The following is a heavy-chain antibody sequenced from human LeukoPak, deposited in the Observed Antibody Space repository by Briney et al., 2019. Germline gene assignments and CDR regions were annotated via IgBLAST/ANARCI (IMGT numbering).Heavy chain of an antibody. CDR2: IGVSGTST. J-gene: IGHJ4*02. V-gene: IGHV3-23*01. D-gene: IGHD1-14*01. CDR3: AKEAPGYFDY. Sequence: PGGSLRLSCAASGFTFSSYAMGWVRQAPGKGLEWVSAIGVSGTSTYYPDSVKGRFTISRDNSKNTLYLQMNSLRAEDTAAYYCAKEAPGYFDYWGQGTLVTVSS. CDR1: GFTFSSYA.